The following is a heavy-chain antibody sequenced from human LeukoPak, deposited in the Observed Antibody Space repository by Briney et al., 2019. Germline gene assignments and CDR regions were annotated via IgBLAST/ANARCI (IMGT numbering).Heavy chain of an antibody. CDR2: IYTSGNT. CDR1: GGSISSYH. Sequence: SETLSLTCTVSGGSISSYHWSWIRRPAGKGLEWIGRIYTSGNTNYNPSLKSRVTMSVDTSKNQFSLKLSSVTAADTAVYYCARVGDYALKDWGQGTLVTVSS. V-gene: IGHV4-4*07. CDR3: ARVGDYALKD. D-gene: IGHD3-16*01. J-gene: IGHJ4*02.